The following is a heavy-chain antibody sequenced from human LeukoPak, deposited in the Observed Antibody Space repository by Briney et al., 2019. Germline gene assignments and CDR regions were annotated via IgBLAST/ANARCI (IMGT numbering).Heavy chain of an antibody. CDR3: ARVNYDSSGYYHHFDY. Sequence: SETLSLTCAVYGGSFSGYYWSWIRQPPGKGLEWIGEINHSGSTNYNPSLKSRVTISVDTSKNQFSLKLSSVTAADTAVYYCARVNYDSSGYYHHFDYWGQGTLVTVSS. CDR2: INHSGST. V-gene: IGHV4-34*01. D-gene: IGHD3-22*01. CDR1: GGSFSGYY. J-gene: IGHJ4*02.